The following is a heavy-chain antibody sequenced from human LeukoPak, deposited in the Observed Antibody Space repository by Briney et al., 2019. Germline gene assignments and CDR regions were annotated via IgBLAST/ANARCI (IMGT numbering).Heavy chain of an antibody. Sequence: PGRSLILSCAASGFTFSNYAMHWARQAPGKGLEWVAFISHDRSNSCHADSVKGRFTISRDNSKNTLYLQMNSLTDEDTAVYYCARDLSGSYMSDYWGQGTLVTVSS. CDR3: ARDLSGSYMSDY. CDR1: GFTFSNYA. V-gene: IGHV3-30-3*01. CDR2: ISHDRSNS. J-gene: IGHJ4*02. D-gene: IGHD3-10*01.